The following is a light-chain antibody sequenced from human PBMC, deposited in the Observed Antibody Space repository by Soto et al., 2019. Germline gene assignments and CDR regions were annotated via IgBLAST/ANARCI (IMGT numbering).Light chain of an antibody. CDR3: QQYRSWPS. J-gene: IGKJ5*01. V-gene: IGKV3-11*01. CDR2: DAS. CDR1: QSVRTN. Sequence: EIVLTQSPATLSLSPGRRATLSCRASQSVRTNLGWYQQKPGQAPNLLIYDASNRTTGVPARFSGSGSGTDFTLTISSLEPEDFALYYCQQYRSWPSFGQGTRLEIK.